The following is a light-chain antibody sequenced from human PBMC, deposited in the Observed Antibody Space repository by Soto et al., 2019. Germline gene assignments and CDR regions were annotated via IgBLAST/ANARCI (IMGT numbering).Light chain of an antibody. Sequence: EIVLTQSPGTLSLSPGERATLSCRASQSVSNSYLTWYQHRPGQAPRLLIYGASSRATGIPDRFSGTGSGTDFTLTISRLEPDDFAVYYFQQADSSPYTFGQGTKLEIK. CDR1: QSVSNSY. J-gene: IGKJ2*01. CDR2: GAS. V-gene: IGKV3-20*01. CDR3: QQADSSPYT.